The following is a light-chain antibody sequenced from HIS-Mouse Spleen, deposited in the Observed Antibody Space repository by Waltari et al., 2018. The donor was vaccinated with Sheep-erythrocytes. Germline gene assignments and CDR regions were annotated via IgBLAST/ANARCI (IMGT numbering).Light chain of an antibody. Sequence: SYELTQPPSVSVSPGQTASITCSGDKLGDKYACWYQQKPGQSPVLVIYQDSKRPPGIPGRFSCSNSGNTATLTISGTQAMDEADYYCQAWDSSTAWNVVFGGGTKLTVL. CDR3: QAWDSSTAWNVV. CDR1: KLGDKY. CDR2: QDS. V-gene: IGLV3-1*01. J-gene: IGLJ2*01.